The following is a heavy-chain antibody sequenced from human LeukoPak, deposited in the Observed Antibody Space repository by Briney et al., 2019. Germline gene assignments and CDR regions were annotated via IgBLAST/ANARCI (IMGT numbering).Heavy chain of an antibody. Sequence: ASVKVSCKASGYTFTDNYIYWVRQAPGQGPECMGVIHPSGGGTTYAHKFQGRVTLTKDTATSTVCIELSSLRSDDTAVYYCARMAMDPAMVTNFFDLWGQGTLLIVSA. J-gene: IGHJ4*02. V-gene: IGHV1-46*01. CDR3: ARMAMDPAMVTNFFDL. CDR2: IHPSGGGT. CDR1: GYTFTDNY. D-gene: IGHD5-18*01.